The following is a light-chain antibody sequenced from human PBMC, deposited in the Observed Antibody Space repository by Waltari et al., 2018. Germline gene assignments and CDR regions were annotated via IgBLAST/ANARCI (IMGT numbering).Light chain of an antibody. Sequence: SYELTQPPSVSVSPGQTASITCSGDKLGDKYASWYQQKPGQSPVLVMYEDHKRPSGIPGRFSGSNSGNTATLTISGTQAMDEADYYCQAWDSSTAVFGTGTKVTVL. CDR1: KLGDKY. CDR2: EDH. V-gene: IGLV3-1*01. CDR3: QAWDSSTAV. J-gene: IGLJ1*01.